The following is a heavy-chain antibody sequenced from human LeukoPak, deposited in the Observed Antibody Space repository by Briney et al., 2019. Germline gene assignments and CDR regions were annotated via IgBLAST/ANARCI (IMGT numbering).Heavy chain of an antibody. CDR1: GFTFSDYY. D-gene: IGHD1-1*01. V-gene: IGHV3-11*05. Sequence: SGGSLRLSCAASGFTFSDYYMSWIRQALGKGLEWVSYISTGSSYTIYADSVKGRFTISRDNAKNSLYLQMNSLRAEDTAVYYCARDGSSPQYFQHWGQGTLVTVSS. J-gene: IGHJ1*01. CDR2: ISTGSSYT. CDR3: ARDGSSPQYFQH.